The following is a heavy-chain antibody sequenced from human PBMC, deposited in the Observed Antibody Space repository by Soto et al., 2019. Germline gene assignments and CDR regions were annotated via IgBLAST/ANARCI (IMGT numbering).Heavy chain of an antibody. J-gene: IGHJ4*02. CDR1: GFTFSSYG. Sequence: QVQLVESGGGVVQPGRSLRLSCAASGFTFSSYGMHWVRQAPGKGLEWVAVIWYDGSNKYYADSVKGRFTISRDNSKNTLYQQMNSLRAEDTAVYYCARAGFTYSSSWYPYYWGQGTLVTVSS. CDR2: IWYDGSNK. V-gene: IGHV3-33*01. CDR3: ARAGFTYSSSWYPYY. D-gene: IGHD6-13*01.